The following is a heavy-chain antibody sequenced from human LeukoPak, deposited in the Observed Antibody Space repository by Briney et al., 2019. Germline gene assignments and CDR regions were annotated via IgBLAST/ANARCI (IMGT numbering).Heavy chain of an antibody. V-gene: IGHV3-30*07. CDR1: GFTFSSYA. D-gene: IGHD3-3*01. CDR3: TTVWN. CDR2: ISYDGSNK. Sequence: GRSLRLSCAASGFTFSSYAMHWVRQAPGKGLEWVAVISYDGSNKYYADSVKGRFTISRDNSKNTLYLQMNSLKTEDTAVYYCTTVWNWGQGTLVTVSS. J-gene: IGHJ4*02.